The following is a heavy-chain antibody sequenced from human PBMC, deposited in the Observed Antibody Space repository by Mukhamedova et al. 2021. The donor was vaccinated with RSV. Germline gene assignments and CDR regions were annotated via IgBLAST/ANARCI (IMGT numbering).Heavy chain of an antibody. V-gene: IGHV3-74*01. CDR2: INYDGSNI. Sequence: VRQAPGKGLEWVSRINYDGSNIRYADSVKGRFTISRDNARKTLYLQMNSLRAEDTAVYYCANASPPRWFESWGQGNLGTVSS. CDR3: ANASPPRWFES. J-gene: IGHJ5*01.